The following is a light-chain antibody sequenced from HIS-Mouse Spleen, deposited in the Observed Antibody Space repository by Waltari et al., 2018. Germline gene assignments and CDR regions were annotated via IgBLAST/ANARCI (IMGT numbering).Light chain of an antibody. CDR2: GAS. V-gene: IGKV3-20*01. J-gene: IGKJ3*01. CDR1: QSVSSSY. Sequence: EIVLTQSPVTLSLSPGERATLSCRASQSVSSSYLAWYQQKPGQAPRLPIYGASSRATGIPDRFSGSGSGTDFTLTISRLEPEDFAVYYCQQYGSSFTFGPGTKVDIK. CDR3: QQYGSSFT.